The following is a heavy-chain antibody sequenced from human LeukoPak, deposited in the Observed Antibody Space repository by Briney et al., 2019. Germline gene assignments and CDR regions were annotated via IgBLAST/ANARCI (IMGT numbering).Heavy chain of an antibody. CDR1: GASISTYY. Sequence: SETLSLTCTASGASISTYYWSWIRRPPGEGLEWIAYIAPSGGAVYNPSLNSRLTVSVDTSKNQFSLKLNSVTAADTAVYYCARHVATTVTRGYSCHPMDVWAKGPPSPSP. J-gene: IGHJ6*03. CDR2: IAPSGGA. D-gene: IGHD4-17*01. CDR3: ARHVATTVTRGYSCHPMDV. V-gene: IGHV4-4*09.